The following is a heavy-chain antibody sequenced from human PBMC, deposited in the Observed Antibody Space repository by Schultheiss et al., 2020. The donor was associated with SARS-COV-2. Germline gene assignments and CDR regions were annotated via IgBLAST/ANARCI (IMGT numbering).Heavy chain of an antibody. CDR3: ARDLWSGPDKDWFDP. D-gene: IGHD3-3*01. CDR1: GGSISSYY. Sequence: SETLSLTCTVSGGSISSYYWSWIRQPPGKGLEWIGYIYYSGSTNYNPSLKSRVTMSVDTSKNQFSLKLSSVTAADTAVYYCARDLWSGPDKDWFDPWGQGTLVTVSS. CDR2: IYYSGST. J-gene: IGHJ5*02. V-gene: IGHV4-59*12.